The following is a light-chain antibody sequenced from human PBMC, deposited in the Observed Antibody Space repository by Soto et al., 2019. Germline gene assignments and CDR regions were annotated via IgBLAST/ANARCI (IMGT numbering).Light chain of an antibody. CDR1: QIISSW. V-gene: IGKV1-5*03. J-gene: IGKJ4*01. CDR3: QQYNSYSPVT. Sequence: DIQMTQSPSTLSASVGDRVTITCRASQIISSWLAWYQQKPGKAPKLLIYKASSLESGVPSRFSGSGSGTELTLTISSLQPDDFATYYCQQYNSYSPVTFGGGTKVEIK. CDR2: KAS.